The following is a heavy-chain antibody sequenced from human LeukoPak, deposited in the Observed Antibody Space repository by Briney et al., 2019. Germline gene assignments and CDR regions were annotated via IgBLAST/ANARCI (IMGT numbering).Heavy chain of an antibody. V-gene: IGHV3-30*02. CDR1: GFTFSSYG. Sequence: PGGSLRLSCAASGFTFSSYGMHWVRQAPGKGLEWVAFIRYDGSNKYYADSVKGRFIISRDNSKNTLYLQMNSLRAEDTAVYYCAKDTLGYCSSTSCYSLGEYNWFDPWSQGTLVTVSS. J-gene: IGHJ5*02. D-gene: IGHD2-2*01. CDR2: IRYDGSNK. CDR3: AKDTLGYCSSTSCYSLGEYNWFDP.